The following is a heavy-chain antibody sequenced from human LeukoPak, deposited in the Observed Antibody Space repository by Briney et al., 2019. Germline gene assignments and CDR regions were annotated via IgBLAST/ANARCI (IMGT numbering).Heavy chain of an antibody. Sequence: GGSLRLPCSPCGFTVSSYWIHWARKAPGEGPVWVSSMNGDGSSTTYADSVKGRFTISRDNSRNTLYLQMNSLRAEDTAVYYCAKSPDVSRNGVDYWGQGTLVTVSS. CDR2: MNGDGSST. CDR1: GFTVSSYW. V-gene: IGHV3-74*01. CDR3: AKSPDVSRNGVDY. D-gene: IGHD3-10*01. J-gene: IGHJ4*02.